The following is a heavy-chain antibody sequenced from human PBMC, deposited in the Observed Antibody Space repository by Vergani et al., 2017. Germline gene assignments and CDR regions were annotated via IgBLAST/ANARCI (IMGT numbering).Heavy chain of an antibody. CDR2: IGTAGDT. J-gene: IGHJ4*02. D-gene: IGHD6-6*01. CDR3: ARRVSSSPALDY. Sequence: QLVESGGGLVQPGGSLRLSCAASGFTFSTYDMHWVRQATGKGLEWVSAIGTAGDTYYPGSVKGRFTISRENAKNSLYLQMNGLRAGDTAVYYCARRVSSSPALDYWGQGTLVTVSS. CDR1: GFTFSTYD. V-gene: IGHV3-13*01.